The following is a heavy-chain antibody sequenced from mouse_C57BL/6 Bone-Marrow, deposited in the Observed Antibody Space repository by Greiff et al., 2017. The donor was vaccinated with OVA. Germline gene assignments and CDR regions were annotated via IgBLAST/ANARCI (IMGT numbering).Heavy chain of an antibody. D-gene: IGHD1-1*01. V-gene: IGHV5-6*02. CDR3: ARPYAYYAMDD. Sequence: EVMLVESGADLVKPGGSLKLSCAASGFTFSSYGMSWVRQTPDKRLEWVATISSGGSYTYYPDSVKGRSTISRDNAKSTLYLQMSSLKSADKAVSYGARPYAYYAMDDWGKGTSVTVSS. CDR2: ISSGGSYT. CDR1: GFTFSSYG. J-gene: IGHJ4*01.